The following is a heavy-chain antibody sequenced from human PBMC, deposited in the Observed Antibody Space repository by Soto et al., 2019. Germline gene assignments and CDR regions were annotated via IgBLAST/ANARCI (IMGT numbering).Heavy chain of an antibody. CDR2: IYPGDSET. V-gene: IGHV5-51*01. D-gene: IGHD5-12*01. Sequence: GESLKISCKGSGYDFSRTWICWVRQLPVKGLDWMGIIYPGDSETRYSPSFQGHVTISADKSIRTAYLQWSSLKTSDIGMYYCARMVGAYDSYFDHLGQCTRVTVCS. J-gene: IGHJ4*02. CDR3: ARMVGAYDSYFDH. CDR1: GYDFSRTW.